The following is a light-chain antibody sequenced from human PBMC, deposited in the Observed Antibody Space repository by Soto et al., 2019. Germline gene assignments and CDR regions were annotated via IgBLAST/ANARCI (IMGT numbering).Light chain of an antibody. J-gene: IGLJ2*01. CDR1: SSDVGGYNY. V-gene: IGLV2-14*01. Sequence: QLVLTQPASVSGSLGQSITIFCTGTSSDVGGYNYVSWYQQHPGKVPKLIIYEVNNRPSGVSNRFSGSKSGNTASLTISGLQAEDEADYYCSSYISSSTFVVFGGGTKLTVL. CDR3: SSYISSSTFVV. CDR2: EVN.